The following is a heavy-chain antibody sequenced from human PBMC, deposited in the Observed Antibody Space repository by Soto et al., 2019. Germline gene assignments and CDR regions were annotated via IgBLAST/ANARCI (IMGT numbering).Heavy chain of an antibody. CDR2: IYYSGST. CDR1: GGSISSYY. D-gene: IGHD3-10*01. V-gene: IGHV4-59*01. CDR3: ARAEFGELYSDYYYGMDV. Sequence: SETLSLTCTVSGGSISSYYWSWIRQPPGKGLEWIGDIYYSGSTSYNPSLKRRVTISVDTSKNQFSLKLSSVTAADTAVYYCARAEFGELYSDYYYGMDVWGQGTTVTVSS. J-gene: IGHJ6*02.